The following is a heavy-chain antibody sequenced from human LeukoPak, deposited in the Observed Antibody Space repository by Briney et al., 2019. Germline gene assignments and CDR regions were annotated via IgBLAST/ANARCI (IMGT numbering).Heavy chain of an antibody. V-gene: IGHV4-34*01. Sequence: KPSETLSLTCAVYGGSFSGYYWSWIRQPPGKGLEWIGEINHSGSINYNPSLKSRVTISVDTSKNQFSLKLSSVTAADTAVYYRARGRLRGYSGYDSPPEINYGMDVWGQGTTVTVSS. CDR3: ARGRLRGYSGYDSPPEINYGMDV. J-gene: IGHJ6*02. CDR1: GGSFSGYY. D-gene: IGHD5-12*01. CDR2: INHSGSI.